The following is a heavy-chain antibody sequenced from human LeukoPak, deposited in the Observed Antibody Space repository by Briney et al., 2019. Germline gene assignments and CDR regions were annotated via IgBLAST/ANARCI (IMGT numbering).Heavy chain of an antibody. Sequence: SVKVSCKASGGTFSSYAISWVRQAPGQGLEWMGRIIPILGIANYAQKFQGRVTITADKSTSTAYMELSSLRSEDTAVYYCARDRSSGSYSDAFDIWGQGTMVTVSS. J-gene: IGHJ3*02. CDR1: GGTFSSYA. V-gene: IGHV1-69*04. CDR3: ARDRSSGSYSDAFDI. D-gene: IGHD1-26*01. CDR2: IIPILGIA.